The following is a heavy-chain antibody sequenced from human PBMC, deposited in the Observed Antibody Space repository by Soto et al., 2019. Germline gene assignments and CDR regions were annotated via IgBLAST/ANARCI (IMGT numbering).Heavy chain of an antibody. J-gene: IGHJ4*02. CDR3: ARDLYCSSTSCYRVFDY. V-gene: IGHV1-3*01. CDR2: INAGNGNT. D-gene: IGHD2-2*02. Sequence: ASVKVSCKASGYTFTSNAMHWVRQAPGQRLEWMGWINAGNGNTKYSQKFQGRVTITRDTSASTAYMELSSLRSEDTAVYYCARDLYCSSTSCYRVFDYWGQGTLVTVSS. CDR1: GYTFTSNA.